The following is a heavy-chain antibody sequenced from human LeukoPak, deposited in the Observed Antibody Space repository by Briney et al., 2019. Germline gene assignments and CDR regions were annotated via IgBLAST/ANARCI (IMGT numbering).Heavy chain of an antibody. CDR2: INHSGST. V-gene: IGHV4-34*01. CDR3: ARTTTVVVPAAIWVPGFLNYYYYMDV. Sequence: SETLSLTCAVYGGSFSGYYWSWIRQPPGKGLEWIGEINHSGSTNYNPSLKSRVTISVDTSKNQFSLKLSSVTAADTAVYYCARTTTVVVPAAIWVPGFLNYYYYMDVWGKGTTVTVSS. J-gene: IGHJ6*03. D-gene: IGHD2-2*02. CDR1: GGSFSGYY.